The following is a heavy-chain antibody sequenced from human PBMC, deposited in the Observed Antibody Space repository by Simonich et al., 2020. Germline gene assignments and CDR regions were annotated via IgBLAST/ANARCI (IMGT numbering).Heavy chain of an antibody. V-gene: IGHV1-8*03. Sequence: QVQLVQSGAEVKKPGASVKVSCKASGYTFTSYDINWVRQATGQGPEWRGWRNPNSWNTGYAQKFQGRVTITRNTSISTAYMELSSLRSEDTAVYYCARARYCSSTSCYNWFDPWGQGTLVTVSS. CDR3: ARARYCSSTSCYNWFDP. J-gene: IGHJ5*02. D-gene: IGHD2-2*01. CDR1: GYTFTSYD. CDR2: RNPNSWNT.